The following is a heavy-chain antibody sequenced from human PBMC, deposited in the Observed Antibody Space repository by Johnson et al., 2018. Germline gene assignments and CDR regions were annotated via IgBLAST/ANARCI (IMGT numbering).Heavy chain of an antibody. J-gene: IGHJ1*01. CDR3: AAIVVLPAAIVRGCFQH. CDR1: GFTFSSYG. Sequence: QVQLVESGGGVVQPGRSLRLSCAASGFTFSSYGMHWVRQAPGKGLEWVAVISYDVSNKYYADSVKGRFTISRDSSKKTLYLQMNSLRAEDTAVYYCAAIVVLPAAIVRGCFQHWGQGTLVTVSS. V-gene: IGHV3-30*03. CDR2: ISYDVSNK. D-gene: IGHD2-2*01.